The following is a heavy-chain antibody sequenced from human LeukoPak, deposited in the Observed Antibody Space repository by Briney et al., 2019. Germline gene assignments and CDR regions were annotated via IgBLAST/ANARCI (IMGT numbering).Heavy chain of an antibody. V-gene: IGHV3-53*01. CDR1: GFTVSSNY. CDR3: ARGTRSYVRY. D-gene: IGHD3-16*01. Sequence: GGSLRLSCAASGFTVSSNYMSWVRQAPGKGLEWVSVIYSGGSTYYADSVKGRFTISRDNAKNSLYLQMNSLRDEDTAVYYCARGTRSYVRYWGQGTLVTVSS. CDR2: IYSGGST. J-gene: IGHJ4*02.